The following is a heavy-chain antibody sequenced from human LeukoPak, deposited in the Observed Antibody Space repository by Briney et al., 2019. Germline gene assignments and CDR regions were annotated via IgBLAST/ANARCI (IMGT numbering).Heavy chain of an antibody. Sequence: ASVKVSCKVSGCTLTELSMHWVRQAPGKGLEWMGGFDPEDGETIYAQKFQGRVTMTEDTSTDTAYMELSSLRSEDTAVYYCATDGQFWSGKFDYWGQGTLVTVSS. CDR1: GCTLTELS. D-gene: IGHD3-3*01. J-gene: IGHJ4*02. CDR2: FDPEDGET. CDR3: ATDGQFWSGKFDY. V-gene: IGHV1-24*01.